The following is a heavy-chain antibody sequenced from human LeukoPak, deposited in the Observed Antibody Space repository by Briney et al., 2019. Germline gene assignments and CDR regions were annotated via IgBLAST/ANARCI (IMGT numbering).Heavy chain of an antibody. J-gene: IGHJ4*02. Sequence: GGSLRLSCAASGFTVSSNYITWVRQAPGKGPEWVSVIYSGGSTYYADSVKGRFTISRDNSKNTVYLQMNSLRVEDTAVYYCARGPSITMIVPAYWGQGTLVTVSS. V-gene: IGHV3-66*01. CDR2: IYSGGST. CDR1: GFTVSSNY. D-gene: IGHD3-22*01. CDR3: ARGPSITMIVPAY.